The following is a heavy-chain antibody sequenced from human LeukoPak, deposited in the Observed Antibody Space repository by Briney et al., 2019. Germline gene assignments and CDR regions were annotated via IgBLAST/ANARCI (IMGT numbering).Heavy chain of an antibody. CDR1: GFTFSGSA. D-gene: IGHD6-19*01. J-gene: IGHJ4*02. V-gene: IGHV3-73*01. Sequence: GGSLRLSCAASGFTFSGSAMHWVRQASGKGLEWVGSIRSKANSYATAYAASVKGRFTISRDDSKNTAYLQMNSLKTEDTAVYYCASYSSGWYPARWGQGTLVTVSS. CDR3: ASYSSGWYPAR. CDR2: IRSKANSYAT.